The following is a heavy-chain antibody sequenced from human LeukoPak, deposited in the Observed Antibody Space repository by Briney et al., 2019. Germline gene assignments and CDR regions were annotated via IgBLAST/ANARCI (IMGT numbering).Heavy chain of an antibody. CDR1: GYTFTSYG. D-gene: IGHD4-23*01. CDR2: ISAYNGNT. V-gene: IGHV1-18*01. CDR3: AMTTVVPQNWFDP. J-gene: IGHJ5*02. Sequence: ASVKVSCKASGYTFTSYGISWVRQAPGQGLEWMGWISAYNGNTNYAQKLQGRVTMTTDTSTSTAYMELRSLRSDDTAVYHCAMTTVVPQNWFDPWGQGTLVTVSS.